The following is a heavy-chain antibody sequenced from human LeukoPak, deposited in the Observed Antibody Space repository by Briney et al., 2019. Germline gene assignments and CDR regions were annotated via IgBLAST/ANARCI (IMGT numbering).Heavy chain of an antibody. CDR2: LSASGGTT. J-gene: IGHJ4*02. CDR1: GFTFSIYA. V-gene: IGHV3-23*01. D-gene: IGHD4-23*01. Sequence: PGGSLRLSCAASGFTFSIYAMTWVRQAPGEGLEWVSALSASGGTTYYADSVKGRCTTSRDNSKNTLYLQMNSLRAEDTAVYYCARESPSYGGNVFDYWGQGTLVTVSS. CDR3: ARESPSYGGNVFDY.